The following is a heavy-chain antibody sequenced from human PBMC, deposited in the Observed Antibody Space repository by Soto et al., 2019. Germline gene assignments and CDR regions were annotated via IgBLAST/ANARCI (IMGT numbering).Heavy chain of an antibody. J-gene: IGHJ4*02. V-gene: IGHV3-30-3*01. CDR3: ARMWGGISGYNYGSDS. D-gene: IGHD5-18*01. Sequence: PGGSLRLSCAASGFAFSRYAMQWVRQAPGKGLEWVAVISYDGSNKYYADSEKGRFTISRDNAKASLYLQMDSLRVEDTAVYYCARMWGGISGYNYGSDSWGQGTLVTVSS. CDR2: ISYDGSNK. CDR1: GFAFSRYA.